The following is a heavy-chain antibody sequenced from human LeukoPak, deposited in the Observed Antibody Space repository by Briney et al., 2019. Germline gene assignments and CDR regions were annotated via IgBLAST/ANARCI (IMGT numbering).Heavy chain of an antibody. CDR2: IYYSGST. V-gene: IGHV4-59*01. CDR1: GGSIGAYY. Sequence: NPSETLSLTCTVSGGSIGAYYWSWIRQPPGKGLEWIAYIYYSGSTNYNPSLKSRVTISVDTSKSRFSLKLSSVTAADTAVYYCARGLGLYGMDVWGQGTTVTVS. CDR3: ARGLGLYGMDV. J-gene: IGHJ6*02.